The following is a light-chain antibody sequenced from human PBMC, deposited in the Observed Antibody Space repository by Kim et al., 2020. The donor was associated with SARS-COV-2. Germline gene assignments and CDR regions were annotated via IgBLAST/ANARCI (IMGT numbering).Light chain of an antibody. Sequence: IQMTQSPSSLSASVGDRVIITCRASQGISNHLAWFQQKPGEAPKSLIYAAVSLESGVPSRFRGSTSGTEFTLTITSLQPEDFATYYCQQYNTYPWTFGQGTKVEVK. J-gene: IGKJ1*01. CDR3: QQYNTYPWT. CDR1: QGISNH. CDR2: AAV. V-gene: IGKV1-16*01.